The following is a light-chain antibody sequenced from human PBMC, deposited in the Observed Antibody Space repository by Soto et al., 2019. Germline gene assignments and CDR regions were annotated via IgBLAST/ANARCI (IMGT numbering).Light chain of an antibody. CDR2: GAS. CDR1: QSVASN. CDR3: QQYHNWPPQYT. J-gene: IGKJ2*01. V-gene: IGKV3-15*01. Sequence: EIVMTQSPASLSVSPGDGATLSCRASQSVASNVAWYQQKPGQGPRLLIHGASTRAVGVPARFSGSGSGTDFALTNNSLQAEDFAVFYRQQYHNWPPQYTFGQGTKLQIK.